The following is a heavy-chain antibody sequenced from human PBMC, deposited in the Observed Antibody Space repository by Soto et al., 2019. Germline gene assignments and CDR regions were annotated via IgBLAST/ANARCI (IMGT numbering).Heavy chain of an antibody. V-gene: IGHV3-23*01. CDR2: ITGSGGRT. CDR1: GFTFSSYS. J-gene: IGHJ4*02. D-gene: IGHD1-26*01. CDR3: AKDGAIVPGAHFDY. Sequence: GGSLRLSCAASGFTFSSYSMNWVRQAPGKGLEWVSAITGSGGRTFYGDSVKGRFTISRDNSKTTLYLQMTSLRADDTAIYFCAKDGAIVPGAHFDYWGQGAPVTVSS.